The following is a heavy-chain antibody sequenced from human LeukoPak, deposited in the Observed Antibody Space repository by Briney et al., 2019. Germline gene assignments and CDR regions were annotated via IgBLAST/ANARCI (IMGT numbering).Heavy chain of an antibody. D-gene: IGHD6-13*01. CDR1: GFTFDDYA. CDR2: ITGDGSST. V-gene: IGHV3-43*02. J-gene: IGHJ4*02. CDR3: AKAPDGYSSTWDGY. Sequence: GGSLRLSCAASGFTFDDYAMHWVRHAPGKGLECVSLITGDGSSTYYADSVKGRFTISRDNSKNSLYLQMNGLRTEDTALYYCAKAPDGYSSTWDGYWGQGTLVTVSS.